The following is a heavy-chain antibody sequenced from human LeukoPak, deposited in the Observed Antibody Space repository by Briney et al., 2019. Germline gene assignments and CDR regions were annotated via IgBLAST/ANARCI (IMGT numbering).Heavy chain of an antibody. CDR2: IRSKANSYAT. CDR3: SAYCSSTSCYTARDFDY. CDR1: GFTFSGSA. V-gene: IGHV3-73*01. J-gene: IGHJ4*02. D-gene: IGHD2-2*02. Sequence: PGGSLTLSCAASGFTFSGSAMHWVRQASGKGLEWVGRIRSKANSYATAYAASVKGRFTISRDDSKNTAYLQMNSLKTEDTAVYYCSAYCSSTSCYTARDFDYWGQGTLVTVSS.